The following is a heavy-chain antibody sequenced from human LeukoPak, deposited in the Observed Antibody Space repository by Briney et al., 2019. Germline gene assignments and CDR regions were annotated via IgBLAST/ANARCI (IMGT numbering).Heavy chain of an antibody. Sequence: GGSLRLSCAASGFTVSSSYMSWVRQAPGKGLDWVSVIYAGGSTYYADSVKGRFTISRDNSKNTLYLKMNSLRAEDTAVYYCARGSVAGVQFDYWGQGTLVTVSS. CDR2: IYAGGST. V-gene: IGHV3-53*01. J-gene: IGHJ4*02. CDR3: ARGSVAGVQFDY. D-gene: IGHD6-19*01. CDR1: GFTVSSSY.